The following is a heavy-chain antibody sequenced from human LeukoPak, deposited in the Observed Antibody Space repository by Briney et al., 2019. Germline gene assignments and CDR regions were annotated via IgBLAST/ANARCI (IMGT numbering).Heavy chain of an antibody. Sequence: GESLRLSCAASGFTFNSYAMSWVRQAPEKGLEWVATTSGSGGGTYYADSVKGRFTISRDDSKNTLYLQMNSLRAEDTAVYYCAKDLGRYRNNYFDYWGQGTLVTVSS. CDR1: GFTFNSYA. V-gene: IGHV3-23*01. J-gene: IGHJ4*02. CDR3: AKDLGRYRNNYFDY. CDR2: TSGSGGGT. D-gene: IGHD1-26*01.